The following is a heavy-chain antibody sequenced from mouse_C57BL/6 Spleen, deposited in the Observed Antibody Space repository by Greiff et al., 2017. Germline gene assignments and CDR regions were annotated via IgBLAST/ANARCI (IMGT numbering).Heavy chain of an antibody. Sequence: EVQRVESGPELVKPGDSVKISCKASGYSFTGYFMNWVMQSHGKSLEWIGRINPYNGDTFYNQKFKGKATLTVDKSSSTAHMELRSLTSEDSAVYYCAREDYGSSSYFDVWGTGTTVTVSS. CDR3: AREDYGSSSYFDV. CDR2: INPYNGDT. V-gene: IGHV1-20*01. CDR1: GYSFTGYF. D-gene: IGHD1-1*01. J-gene: IGHJ1*03.